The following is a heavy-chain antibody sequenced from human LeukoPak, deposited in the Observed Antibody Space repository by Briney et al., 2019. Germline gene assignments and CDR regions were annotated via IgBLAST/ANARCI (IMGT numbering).Heavy chain of an antibody. Sequence: SETLSLTCTVSAGSISSYYWSWLRQPAGKGLEWIGRIYISGSTNYHLSLKSRVTMSVDTSKNQSSLRLSSVTAADTAVYFCAGLGGYCTNAVCYSTFDIWGQGTMVTVSS. V-gene: IGHV4-4*07. CDR2: IYISGST. CDR1: AGSISSYY. CDR3: AGLGGYCTNAVCYSTFDI. D-gene: IGHD2-8*01. J-gene: IGHJ3*02.